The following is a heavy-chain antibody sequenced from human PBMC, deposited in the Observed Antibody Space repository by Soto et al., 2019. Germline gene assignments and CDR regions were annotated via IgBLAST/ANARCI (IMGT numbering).Heavy chain of an antibody. CDR2: INPNSGGT. CDR1: GYTFTGYY. V-gene: IGHV1-2*02. J-gene: IGHJ6*02. D-gene: IGHD6-6*01. Sequence: GASVKVSCKASGYTFTGYYMHWVRQAPGQGLEWMGWINPNSGGTNYAQKFQGRVTMTTDTSTSTAYMELRSLRSDDTAVYYCARGGGIAAPDGYYYYYGMDVWGQGTTVTVSS. CDR3: ARGGGIAAPDGYYYYYGMDV.